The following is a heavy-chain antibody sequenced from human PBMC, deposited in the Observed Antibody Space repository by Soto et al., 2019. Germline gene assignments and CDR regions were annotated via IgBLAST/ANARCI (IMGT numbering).Heavy chain of an antibody. CDR1: GFTLSSSP. CDR3: AARGAGSSWYSGLGV. V-gene: IGHV1-58*01. D-gene: IGHD6-13*01. CDR2: IVGGSGNT. J-gene: IGHJ6*04. Sequence: VQDTCMDSGFTLSSSPFEWGRQAHEQRIEWIGRIVGGSGNTIYAQKIKTRVTITGGRSTRTAYMELSSLRSEDTAVYYCAARGAGSSWYSGLGVWGKGTTVTVSS.